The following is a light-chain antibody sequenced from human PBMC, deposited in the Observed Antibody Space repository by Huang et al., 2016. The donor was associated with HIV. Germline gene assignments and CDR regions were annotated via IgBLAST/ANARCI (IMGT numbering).Light chain of an antibody. Sequence: IVMTQSPDYLPVSLGARAAIKCKSSQTVLYTSNNENYLAWYQQRPGQPPKLLIYWASRRASGVPDRFSGSGSGTDFTLTINGLQPEDVAVYYCQQYYTTPRTSGPGTKVDIK. CDR2: WAS. V-gene: IGKV4-1*01. J-gene: IGKJ3*01. CDR1: QTVLYTSNNENY. CDR3: QQYYTTPRT.